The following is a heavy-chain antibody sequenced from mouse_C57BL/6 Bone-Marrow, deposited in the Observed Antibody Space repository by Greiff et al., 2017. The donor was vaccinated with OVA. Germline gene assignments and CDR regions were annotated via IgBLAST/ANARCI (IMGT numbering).Heavy chain of an antibody. CDR1: GYTFTSYW. Sequence: VKLQESGAELVKPGASVKMSCKASGYTFTSYWITWVKQRPGQGLEWIGDIYPGSGSTNYNEKFKSKATLTVDTSSSTAYMQLSSLTSEDSAVYYCARDDGYYWYFDVWGTGTTVTVSS. J-gene: IGHJ1*03. CDR2: IYPGSGST. D-gene: IGHD2-3*01. V-gene: IGHV1-55*01. CDR3: ARDDGYYWYFDV.